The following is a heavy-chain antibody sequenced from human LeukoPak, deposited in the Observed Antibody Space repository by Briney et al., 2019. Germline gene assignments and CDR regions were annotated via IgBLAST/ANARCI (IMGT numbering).Heavy chain of an antibody. Sequence: SETLSLTCTVSGGSISSYYWSWIRQPPGKGLEWIGEINHSGSTNYNPSLKSRVTISVDTSKNQFSLKLSSVTAADTAVYYCARRPGYYDSSGYLDYWGQGTLVTVSS. J-gene: IGHJ4*02. CDR2: INHSGST. V-gene: IGHV4-34*01. CDR1: GGSISSYY. CDR3: ARRPGYYDSSGYLDY. D-gene: IGHD3-22*01.